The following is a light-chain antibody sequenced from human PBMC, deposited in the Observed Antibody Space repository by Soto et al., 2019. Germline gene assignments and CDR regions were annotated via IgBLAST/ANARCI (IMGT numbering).Light chain of an antibody. J-gene: IGKJ1*01. Sequence: DIQMTQSQSSLSASVGDRVTITCRARQSISSYLNWYQQKPGKAPKLLIYPASSLQSGVPSRFSGSGSGTDFTLTISSLQPEDFATYYCQQSYSTPRTFGQGTKVEIK. CDR2: PAS. CDR3: QQSYSTPRT. CDR1: QSISSY. V-gene: IGKV1-39*01.